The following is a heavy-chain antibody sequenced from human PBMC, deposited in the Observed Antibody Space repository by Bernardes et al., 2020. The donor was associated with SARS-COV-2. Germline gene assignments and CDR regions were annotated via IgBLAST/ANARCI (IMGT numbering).Heavy chain of an antibody. V-gene: IGHV3-23*01. CDR2: IRGSGGST. D-gene: IGHD5-18*01. Sequence: GGSLRLSCAASGFTFSSYAMSWVRQAPGKGLEWVSAIRGSGGSTYYADSVEGRFTISRDNSKNTLYLQMNSLRAEDTAVYYCAKGSWRYSYGFFDYWGQGTLVTVSS. CDR1: GFTFSSYA. CDR3: AKGSWRYSYGFFDY. J-gene: IGHJ4*02.